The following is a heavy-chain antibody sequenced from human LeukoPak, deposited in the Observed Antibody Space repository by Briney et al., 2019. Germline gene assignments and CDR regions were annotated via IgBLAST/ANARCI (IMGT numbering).Heavy chain of an antibody. D-gene: IGHD2-15*01. CDR1: GFTFDDYT. Sequence: GGSLRLSCAASGFTFDDYTMHWVRQAPGKGLEWVSLISWDGGSTYYAGSVKGRFTISRDNSKNSLYLQMNSLRTEDTALYYCAKDAGYCSGGSCYDIFDYWGQGTLVTVSS. V-gene: IGHV3-43*01. J-gene: IGHJ4*02. CDR3: AKDAGYCSGGSCYDIFDY. CDR2: ISWDGGST.